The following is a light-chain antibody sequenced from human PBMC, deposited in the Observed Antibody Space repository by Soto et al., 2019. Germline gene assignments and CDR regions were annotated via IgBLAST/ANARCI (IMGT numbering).Light chain of an antibody. CDR3: QQYNNYWWT. CDR2: PAS. CDR1: QSISNW. V-gene: IGKV1-5*01. J-gene: IGKJ1*01. Sequence: DIQMTQSPSTLPASVGDRVTITFLASQSISNWLAWYQQKPGTAPKVLIYPASNLQSGVPSRFSGSGSGTEFTLAISSLQPDDFATYYCQQYNNYWWTFGQGTKVDTK.